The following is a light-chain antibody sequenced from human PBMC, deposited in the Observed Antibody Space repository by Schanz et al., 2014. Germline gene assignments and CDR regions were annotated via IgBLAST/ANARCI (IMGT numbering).Light chain of an antibody. Sequence: EIVLTQSPATLSLSPGERATLTCRASESVSGYLAWYQQKPGQAPRLLIYGASTRATGIPTRFSGSGSGTEFTLTINSLQSEDFAVYYCQQYGSSPLTFGGGTKVEIK. J-gene: IGKJ4*01. CDR3: QQYGSSPLT. V-gene: IGKV3-15*01. CDR2: GAS. CDR1: ESVSGY.